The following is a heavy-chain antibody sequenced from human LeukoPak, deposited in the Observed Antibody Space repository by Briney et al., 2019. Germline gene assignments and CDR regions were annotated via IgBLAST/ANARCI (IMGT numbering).Heavy chain of an antibody. CDR2: IHYNGIT. J-gene: IGHJ4*02. Sequence: SETLSLTCTVSGGSISSYYWSWIRQPPGKGLEWIGYIHYNGITNYNPSLRSRVTMSVDTSKDQFSLRLSSVTAADTAVYYCARGTVTIDYFDYWGQGTLVTVSS. V-gene: IGHV4-59*01. CDR1: GGSISSYY. D-gene: IGHD4-17*01. CDR3: ARGTVTIDYFDY.